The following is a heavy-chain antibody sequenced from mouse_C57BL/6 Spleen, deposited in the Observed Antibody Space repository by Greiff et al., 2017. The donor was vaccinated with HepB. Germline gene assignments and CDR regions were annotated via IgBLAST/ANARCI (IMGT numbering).Heavy chain of an antibody. Sequence: LQQSGAELVRPGSSVKLSCKDSYFAFMASAMHWVKQRPGHGLEWIGSFTMYSDATEYSEDFKGKATLTANTSSSTAYVELSSLTSEDSADYYCARGGDNGYGAMDYWGQGTSVTVSS. V-gene: IGHV1-49*01. CDR1: YFAFMASA. J-gene: IGHJ4*01. CDR3: ARGGDNGYGAMDY. D-gene: IGHD2-2*01. CDR2: FTMYSDAT.